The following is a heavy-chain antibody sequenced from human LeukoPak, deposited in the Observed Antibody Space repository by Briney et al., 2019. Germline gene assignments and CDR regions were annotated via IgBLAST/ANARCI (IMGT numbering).Heavy chain of an antibody. Sequence: GASVKVSCKASGYTFTSYGISWVRQAPGHGLEWMGWISAYNGNTNYAQKLQGRVTMTTDTSTSTAYIELRSLRSDDRAVYYCARVVVPAAIGEFDYWGQGTLVTVSS. V-gene: IGHV1-18*01. D-gene: IGHD2-2*01. CDR3: ARVVVPAAIGEFDY. J-gene: IGHJ4*02. CDR2: ISAYNGNT. CDR1: GYTFTSYG.